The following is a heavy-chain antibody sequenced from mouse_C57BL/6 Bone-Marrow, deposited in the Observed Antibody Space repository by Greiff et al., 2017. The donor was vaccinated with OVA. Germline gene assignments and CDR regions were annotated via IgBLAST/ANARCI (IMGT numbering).Heavy chain of an antibody. CDR1: GYSITSDY. CDR2: ISYSGST. CDR3: ASGGYDYGGVYWYFDV. Sequence: EVMLVESGPGLAKPSQTLSLTCSVTGYSITSDYWNWIRKFPGNKLEYMGYISYSGSTYYNPSLKSRISITRDTSKNQYYLQLNSVTTEDTATYYCASGGYDYGGVYWYFDVWGTGTTVTVSS. J-gene: IGHJ1*03. D-gene: IGHD2-4*01. V-gene: IGHV3-8*01.